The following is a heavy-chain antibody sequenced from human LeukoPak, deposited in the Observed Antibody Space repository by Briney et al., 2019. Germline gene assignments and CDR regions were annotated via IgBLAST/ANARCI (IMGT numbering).Heavy chain of an antibody. CDR2: FDPEDGET. CDR3: ARRVVPAARTYNWFGP. Sequence: ASVKVSCKVSGYTLTELSMHWVRQAPGKGLEWMGGFDPEDGETIYAQKFQGRVTMTEDTSTDTAYMELSSLRSEDTAVYYCARRVVPAARTYNWFGPWGQGTLVTVSS. V-gene: IGHV1-24*01. CDR1: GYTLTELS. D-gene: IGHD2-2*01. J-gene: IGHJ5*02.